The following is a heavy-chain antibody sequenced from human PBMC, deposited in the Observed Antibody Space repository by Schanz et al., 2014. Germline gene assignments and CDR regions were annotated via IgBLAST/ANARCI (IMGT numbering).Heavy chain of an antibody. CDR3: ARDDRAYYYGMDV. J-gene: IGHJ6*02. Sequence: QVQLVQSWAEVKGPGASVKVSCKTSGYTFSDYGITWVRQAPGQGLEWMGWINPNTGGTNFAQKFQGWVTVTRDTSISTVYMELSRVTYEDTAVYYCARDDRAYYYGMDVWGQGTTVTVSS. CDR1: GYTFSDYG. CDR2: INPNTGGT. V-gene: IGHV1-2*04. D-gene: IGHD3-22*01.